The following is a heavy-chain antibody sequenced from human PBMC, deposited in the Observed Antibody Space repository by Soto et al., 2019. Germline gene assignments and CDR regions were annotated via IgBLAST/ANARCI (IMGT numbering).Heavy chain of an antibody. CDR3: ARGSWDDVSGHYYMDV. V-gene: IGHV6-1*01. CDR1: GDSVSSNSAG. J-gene: IGHJ6*03. Sequence: QVQLQQSGPGLVKPSQTLSPTCDISGDSVSSNSAGWNWIRQTPSRGLEWLGRTYYRSKWYNNYAVSVKSRVSVNPDTAKNQFSLQLNSVTPEDTAVYYCARGSWDDVSGHYYMDVWGKGTTVTVSS. CDR2: TYYRSKWYN. D-gene: IGHD1-1*01.